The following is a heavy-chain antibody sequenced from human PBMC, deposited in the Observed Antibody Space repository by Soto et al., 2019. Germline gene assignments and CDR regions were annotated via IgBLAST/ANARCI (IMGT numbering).Heavy chain of an antibody. CDR2: MNPSGGSV. J-gene: IGHJ4*02. CDR3: ARRGPSGYDFGDY. D-gene: IGHD5-12*01. V-gene: IGHV1-46*01. Sequence: GASVKVSCKASGYTFTRYYMHWVRQAPGQGLEWMGIMNPSGGSVSYAQKFQGRITMTRDTSTNTVYMELNSLRVEDTAVYYCARRGPSGYDFGDYWGQGTLVTVSS. CDR1: GYTFTRYY.